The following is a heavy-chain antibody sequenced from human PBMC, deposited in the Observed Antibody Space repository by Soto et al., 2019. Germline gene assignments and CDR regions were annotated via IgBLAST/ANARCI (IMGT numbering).Heavy chain of an antibody. V-gene: IGHV1-18*01. Sequence: QVQLLQSGAEVKKPGASVKVSCKASGYTFTNYGITWVRQAPGQGLEWMGWISAYNGNTHYTQRLQGRVTMTTDTSTSTAYMELRGLRSDDTAVYYCVRVRRLVGYFYYYMDVWGKGTTVTVSS. J-gene: IGHJ6*03. CDR1: GYTFTNYG. D-gene: IGHD6-6*01. CDR3: VRVRRLVGYFYYYMDV. CDR2: ISAYNGNT.